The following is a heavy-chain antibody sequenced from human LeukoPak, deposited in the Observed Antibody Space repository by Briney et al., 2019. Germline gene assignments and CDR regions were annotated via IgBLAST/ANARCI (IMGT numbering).Heavy chain of an antibody. J-gene: IGHJ5*02. CDR2: IYDSGNT. D-gene: IGHD2/OR15-2a*01. CDR3: ARHDCDSSRCSVNWFDP. Sequence: SQTLSLTCTVSGVSMSSSPYYWGWIRQPPGKGLEWIGTIYDSGNTNYNPSLRSRLTISVDTSRNQFSLKLSSVTAADTAVYYCARHDCDSSRCSVNWFDPWGQGTLVTVSS. V-gene: IGHV4-39*01. CDR1: GVSMSSSPYY.